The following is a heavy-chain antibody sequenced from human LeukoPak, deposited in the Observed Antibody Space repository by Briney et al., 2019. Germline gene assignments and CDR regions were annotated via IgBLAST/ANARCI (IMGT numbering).Heavy chain of an antibody. CDR1: GGSISSYY. CDR3: ARELEIRKGLDY. Sequence: SETLSLTCTVSGGSISSYYWSWIRQPPGKGLEWIGYIYYSGSTNYNPSLKSRVTISVDTSKNQFSLKLSSVTAADTAVYYCARELEIRKGLDYWGQGTLVTVSS. V-gene: IGHV4-59*01. J-gene: IGHJ4*02. CDR2: IYYSGST. D-gene: IGHD1-7*01.